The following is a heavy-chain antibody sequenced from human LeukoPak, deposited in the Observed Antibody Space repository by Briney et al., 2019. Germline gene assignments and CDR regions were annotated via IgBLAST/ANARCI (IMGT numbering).Heavy chain of an antibody. CDR1: GYTFTNYG. CDR3: ARRIVGASCMDY. CDR2: ISAYNGNT. J-gene: IGHJ4*02. V-gene: IGHV1-18*01. D-gene: IGHD1-26*01. Sequence: GASVKASCKASGYTFTNYGISWVRQAPGQGLEWMGWISAYNGNTNYAQKLQGRVTMTTDTSTSTAYMELRSLRSDDTAVYYCARRIVGASCMDYWGQGTLVTVSS.